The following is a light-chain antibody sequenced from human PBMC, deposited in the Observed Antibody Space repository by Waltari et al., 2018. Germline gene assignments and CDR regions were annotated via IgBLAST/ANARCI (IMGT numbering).Light chain of an antibody. CDR2: KAS. CDR3: QQYEAFPVT. J-gene: IGKJ1*01. CDR1: QSVNRW. V-gene: IGKV1-5*03. Sequence: DIQMTQSPSTLSASVGDRVTITCRASQSVNRWLAWYQQKPGKAPKRLISKASALQNGVAPRFSGGWSGTEFTHTISNLQPDDSSTYYCQQYEAFPVTFGHGTKVEIK.